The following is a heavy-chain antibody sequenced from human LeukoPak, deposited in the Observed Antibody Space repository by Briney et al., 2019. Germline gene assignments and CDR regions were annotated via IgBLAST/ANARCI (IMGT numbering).Heavy chain of an antibody. D-gene: IGHD1-26*01. CDR3: AIQYSGSSPFDP. CDR2: IYTSGST. Sequence: SQTLSLTCTVSGGSISSGSYYWSWIRQPAGKGLEWIGRIYTSGSTNYNPSLKSRVTISVDTSKNQFSLKLGSVTAADTAVYYCAIQYSGSSPFDPWGQGTLVTVSS. V-gene: IGHV4-61*02. CDR1: GGSISSGSYY. J-gene: IGHJ5*02.